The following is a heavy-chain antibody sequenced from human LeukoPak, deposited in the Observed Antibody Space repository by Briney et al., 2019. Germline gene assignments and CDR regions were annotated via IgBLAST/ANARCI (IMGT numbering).Heavy chain of an antibody. V-gene: IGHV1-69*05. J-gene: IGHJ5*02. D-gene: IGHD5-24*01. Sequence: SVKVSCKASGGIFSSYAISWVRQAPGQGLEWMGGIIPIFGTAHYAQKFQGRVTLTRDMSTSTDYLELSSLRSEDTAVYYCARDNSVRDEAWWFNPWGQGTLVTVSS. CDR2: IIPIFGTA. CDR1: GGIFSSYA. CDR3: ARDNSVRDEAWWFNP.